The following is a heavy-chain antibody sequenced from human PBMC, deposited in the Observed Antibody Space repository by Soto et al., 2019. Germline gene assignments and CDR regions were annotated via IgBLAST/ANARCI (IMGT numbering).Heavy chain of an antibody. J-gene: IGHJ6*03. CDR3: TIVLWATDYYRCRCDV. CDR2: ISSSAFKT. D-gene: IGHD1-26*01. Sequence: EVQLLESGGGLVQPGGSLRLSCAASGFTFSRFAMSWVRQAPGKGLEWVSGISSSAFKTYYADSVKGRFTISRDNSKDTLCVQMTSLRDEVTAVYYCTIVLWATDYYRCRCDVWGMWTTGTVSS. CDR1: GFTFSRFA. V-gene: IGHV3-23*01.